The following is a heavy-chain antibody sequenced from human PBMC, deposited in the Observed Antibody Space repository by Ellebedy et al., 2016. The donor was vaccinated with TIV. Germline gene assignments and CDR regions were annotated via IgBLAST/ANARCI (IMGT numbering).Heavy chain of an antibody. CDR3: AKHRVFSHMAFDY. CDR1: GFTFSNYA. D-gene: IGHD2-21*01. J-gene: IGHJ4*02. Sequence: GESLKISCAASGFTFSNYAMSWVRPAPGRGLEWVSTISSGGGNTYYADSVKGRFTISRDNSKNTLYLQLTSLRVEDAAVYYCAKHRVFSHMAFDYWGQGTLVTVSS. CDR2: ISSGGGNT. V-gene: IGHV3-23*01.